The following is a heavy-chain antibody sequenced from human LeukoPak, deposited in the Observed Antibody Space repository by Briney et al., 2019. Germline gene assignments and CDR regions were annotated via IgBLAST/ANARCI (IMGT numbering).Heavy chain of an antibody. CDR2: ISGSGGST. D-gene: IGHD3-22*01. CDR3: AKDGHYDSSGFTLQY. V-gene: IGHV3-23*01. CDR1: GFTCSSYA. J-gene: IGHJ1*01. Sequence: GGSLRLSCAASGFTCSSYAMSWVRQAPGKGLEWVSAISGSGGSTYYADSVKGRFTISRDNSKNTLYLQMNSLRAEDTAVYYCAKDGHYDSSGFTLQYWGQGTLVTVSS.